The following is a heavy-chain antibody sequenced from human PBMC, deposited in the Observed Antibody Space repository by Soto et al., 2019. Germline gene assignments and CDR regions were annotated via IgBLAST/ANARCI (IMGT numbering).Heavy chain of an antibody. CDR1: GFTFSSYG. Sequence: GGSLRLSCAASGFTFSSYGMHWVRQAPGKGLEWVAVIWYDGSNKYYADSVKGRFTISRDNSKNTLYLQMNSLRAEDTAVYYCARDLGYCSSTSCYGRGYYYYGMDVWGQGTTVTVSS. J-gene: IGHJ6*02. V-gene: IGHV3-33*01. D-gene: IGHD2-2*01. CDR2: IWYDGSNK. CDR3: ARDLGYCSSTSCYGRGYYYYGMDV.